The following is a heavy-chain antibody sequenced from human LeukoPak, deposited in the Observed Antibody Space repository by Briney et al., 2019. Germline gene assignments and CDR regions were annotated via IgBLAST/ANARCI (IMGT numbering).Heavy chain of an antibody. D-gene: IGHD2-8*01. V-gene: IGHV3-48*01. J-gene: IGHJ5*02. CDR1: GFTFSSYS. Sequence: GGSLRLSCAASGFTFSSYSMNWVRQAPGKGLEWVSYIISSGSSSTIYYADSVKGRFTISRDNAKNSLYQQMNSLRAEDTAVYYCARVLGGVGWFDPWGQGTLVAVSS. CDR2: IISSGSSSTI. CDR3: ARVLGGVGWFDP.